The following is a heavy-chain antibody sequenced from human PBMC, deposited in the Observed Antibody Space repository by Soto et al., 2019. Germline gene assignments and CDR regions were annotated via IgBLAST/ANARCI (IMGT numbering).Heavy chain of an antibody. CDR2: ILYDGSNE. D-gene: IGHD6-19*01. CDR1: GFTFSSYG. CDR3: ARGRAHWLVSGDYDY. V-gene: IGHV3-30-3*01. Sequence: QVQLVESGGGVVQPGRSLRLSCAASGFTFSSYGLHWVRQAPGKGLEWVALILYDGSNEYYADSVKGRFTISRDNSKNILNLNMNSLRDEDTALYYCARGRAHWLVSGDYDYWGQGTLVNVSS. J-gene: IGHJ4*02.